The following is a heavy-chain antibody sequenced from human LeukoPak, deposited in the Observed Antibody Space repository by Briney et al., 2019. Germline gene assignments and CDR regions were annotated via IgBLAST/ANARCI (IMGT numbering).Heavy chain of an antibody. CDR2: INSSGGTT. V-gene: IGHV1-46*01. CDR3: ARRGSGSYVLDY. CDR1: GYTFTNYY. J-gene: IGHJ4*02. Sequence: ASVRVSCKASGYTFTNYYMHWVRQAPGQGLEWMGIINSSGGTTNYAQKFQGRVTMTRDTSTSTVYMELSSLRSEDTAVYYCARRGSGSYVLDYWGQGTLVTVSS. D-gene: IGHD3-10*01.